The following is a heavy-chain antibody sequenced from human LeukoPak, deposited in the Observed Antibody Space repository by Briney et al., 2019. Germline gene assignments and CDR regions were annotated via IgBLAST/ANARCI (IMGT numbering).Heavy chain of an antibody. D-gene: IGHD6-13*01. CDR3: ARDRAAGTLDF. CDR1: SGSIIGYY. V-gene: IGHV4-59*01. J-gene: IGHJ4*02. CDR2: IQYSGTT. Sequence: PETLSLTCTVSSGSIIGYYWAWIRQPPGKGLEWIGYIQYSGTTEYNPSHASRATISVDTAKDQFSLNLRSVTAADTAVYYCARDRAAGTLDFWGQGTLVTVSS.